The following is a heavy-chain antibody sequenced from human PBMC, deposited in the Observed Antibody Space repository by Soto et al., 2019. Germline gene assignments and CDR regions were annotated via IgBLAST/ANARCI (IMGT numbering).Heavy chain of an antibody. Sequence: SETLSLTCTVSGGSISSYYWSWIRQPPGKGLEWIGYIYYSGSTNYNPSLKSRVTISVDTSKNQFSLKLSSVTAADTAVYYCARDVGCSGGSCYPNWFDPWGQGTLVTISS. V-gene: IGHV4-59*01. CDR3: ARDVGCSGGSCYPNWFDP. CDR1: GGSISSYY. D-gene: IGHD2-15*01. J-gene: IGHJ5*02. CDR2: IYYSGST.